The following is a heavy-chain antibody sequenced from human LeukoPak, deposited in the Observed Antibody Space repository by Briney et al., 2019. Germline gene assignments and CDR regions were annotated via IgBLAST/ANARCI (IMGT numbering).Heavy chain of an antibody. D-gene: IGHD3-10*01. CDR3: AKDAEEYYYGSGSYGYFDY. Sequence: GGSLRLSCAASGFTFDDYAMHWVRQAPGKGLEWVSLISWDGGSTYYADSVKGRFTISRDNSKNSLYLQMNSLRAEGTALYYCAKDAEEYYYGSGSYGYFDYWGQGTLVTVSS. V-gene: IGHV3-43D*03. CDR2: ISWDGGST. J-gene: IGHJ4*02. CDR1: GFTFDDYA.